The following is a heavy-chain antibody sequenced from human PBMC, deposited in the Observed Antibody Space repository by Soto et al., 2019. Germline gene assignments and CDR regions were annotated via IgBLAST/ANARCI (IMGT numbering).Heavy chain of an antibody. V-gene: IGHV1-2*04. Sequence: ASVKVSCKASGYTFTGYYMHWVRQAPGQGLEWMGWINPNSGGTNYAQKFQGWVTMTRDTSISTAYMELSRLRSDDTAVYYCARGSGSYYYYYYGTDVWGQGTTVTVSS. CDR2: INPNSGGT. D-gene: IGHD1-26*01. CDR1: GYTFTGYY. CDR3: ARGSGSYYYYYYGTDV. J-gene: IGHJ6*02.